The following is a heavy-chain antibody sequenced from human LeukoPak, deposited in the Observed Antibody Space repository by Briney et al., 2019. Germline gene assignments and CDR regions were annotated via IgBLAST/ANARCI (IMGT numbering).Heavy chain of an antibody. Sequence: KPSETLSLTCAVYGGSFSGYYWSWIRQPPGKGLEWIGEINHSGSTNYNPSLKSRVTISVDTSKNQFSLKLSSVTAADTAVYYCARKRIRGVIIRSPNWFDPWGQGTLVTVSS. D-gene: IGHD3-10*01. V-gene: IGHV4-34*01. CDR2: INHSGST. CDR3: ARKRIRGVIIRSPNWFDP. J-gene: IGHJ5*02. CDR1: GGSFSGYY.